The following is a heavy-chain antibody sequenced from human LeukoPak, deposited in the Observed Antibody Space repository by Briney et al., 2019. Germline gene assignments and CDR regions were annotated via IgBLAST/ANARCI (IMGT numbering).Heavy chain of an antibody. CDR2: ISAYNGNT. Sequence: GASVKVSCKASGYTFTTYGISWVRQAPGQGLEWMGWISAYNGNTNYAQKFQSRVTMTTDTSTNTAYMELRSLRSDDTAIYYYARARGGTYGSFDYWGQGTLVTVSS. D-gene: IGHD1-26*01. J-gene: IGHJ4*02. CDR1: GYTFTTYG. CDR3: ARARGGTYGSFDY. V-gene: IGHV1-18*01.